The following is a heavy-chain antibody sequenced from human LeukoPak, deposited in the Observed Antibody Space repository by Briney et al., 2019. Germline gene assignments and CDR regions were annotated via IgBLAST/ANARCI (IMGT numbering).Heavy chain of an antibody. CDR2: IYPGDSDT. CDR3: ARRRYYYDSSGYYYDLFDY. J-gene: IGHJ4*02. CDR1: GYSFTSYW. D-gene: IGHD3-22*01. Sequence: GESLKISCKGSGYSFTSYWIGWVRQMPGKGLKWMGIIYPGDSDTRYSPSFQGQVTISADKSISTAYLQWSSLKASDTAMYYCARRRYYYDSSGYYYDLFDYWGQGTLVTVSS. V-gene: IGHV5-51*01.